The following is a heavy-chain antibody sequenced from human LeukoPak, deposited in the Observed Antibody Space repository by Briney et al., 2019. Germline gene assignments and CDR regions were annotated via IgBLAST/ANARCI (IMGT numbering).Heavy chain of an antibody. J-gene: IGHJ6*02. CDR2: IKQDGSEK. V-gene: IGHV3-7*01. D-gene: IGHD2-15*01. CDR1: GFTFSSYW. CDR3: ARGQGYCSGGSCYHAGYYGMDV. Sequence: GGSLRLSCAASGFTFSSYWMSWVRQAPGKGLEWVANIKQDGSEKYYVDSVKGRFTISRDNAKNSLYLQMNSLRAEDTAVYYCARGQGYCSGGSCYHAGYYGMDVWGQGTTVTVSS.